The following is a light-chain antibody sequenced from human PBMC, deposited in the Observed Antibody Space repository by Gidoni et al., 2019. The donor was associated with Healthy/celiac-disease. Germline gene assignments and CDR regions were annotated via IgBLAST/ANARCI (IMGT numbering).Light chain of an antibody. V-gene: IGKV3-20*01. Sequence: IVFTQPPGTLPLSPGERATLSCRASQSVSSSYLAWYQQKPGQAPRLLIYGASSRATGIPDRFSGSGSGTDFTLTISRLEPEDFAVYYCQQYGGSLTFGGGTKVEIK. J-gene: IGKJ4*01. CDR2: GAS. CDR3: QQYGGSLT. CDR1: QSVSSSY.